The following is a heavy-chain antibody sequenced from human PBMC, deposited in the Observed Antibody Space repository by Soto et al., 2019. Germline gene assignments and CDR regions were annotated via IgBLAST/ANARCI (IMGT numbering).Heavy chain of an antibody. CDR1: GYTFTSYG. J-gene: IGHJ6*02. V-gene: IGHV1-18*01. D-gene: IGHD3-10*01. Sequence: QVQLVQSGAEVKKPGASVKVSCKASGYTFTSYGISWVRQAPGQGLEWMGWISAYNGNTNYAQKLQGRVTMTTDTSTSTAYMERRSLRSDDTAVYYCARDSGLVHYYYYGMDVWGQGTTVTVSS. CDR2: ISAYNGNT. CDR3: ARDSGLVHYYYYGMDV.